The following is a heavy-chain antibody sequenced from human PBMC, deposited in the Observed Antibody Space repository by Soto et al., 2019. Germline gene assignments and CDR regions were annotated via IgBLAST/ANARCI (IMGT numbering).Heavy chain of an antibody. CDR3: ARGLYYDYVWGSYRYFDY. D-gene: IGHD3-16*02. CDR1: GGSFSGYY. V-gene: IGHV4-34*01. CDR2: INHSGST. Sequence: SETLSLTCAVYGGSFSGYYWSWIRQPPGKGLEWIGEINHSGSTNYNPSLKSRVTISVDTSKNQFSLKLSSVTAADTAVYYCARGLYYDYVWGSYRYFDYWGQGTLVTVSS. J-gene: IGHJ4*02.